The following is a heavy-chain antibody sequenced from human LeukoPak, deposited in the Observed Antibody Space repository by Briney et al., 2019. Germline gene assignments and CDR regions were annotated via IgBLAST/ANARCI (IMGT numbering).Heavy chain of an antibody. CDR1: GGSISDGSSY. CDR3: ARNTSYHYDRSGDLFDF. CDR2: IYNSAST. D-gene: IGHD3-22*01. Sequence: SDTLSLTCSVSGGSISDGSSYWGWIRQPPGKGLEWFGSIYNSASTTYNPSLKSRVIISIDTSNNQFSLKLSSVTAADTALYYCARNTSYHYDRSGDLFDFWGQGTLVTVSS. J-gene: IGHJ4*02. V-gene: IGHV4-39*01.